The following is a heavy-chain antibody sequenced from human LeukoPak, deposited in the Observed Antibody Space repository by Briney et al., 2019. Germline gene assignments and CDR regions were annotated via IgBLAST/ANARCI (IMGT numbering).Heavy chain of an antibody. J-gene: IGHJ3*02. CDR3: ARGSSGWYPDAFDI. V-gene: IGHV4-34*01. Sequence: PSETLSLTCAVYGGSFSGYYWSWIRQPPRKGLEWIGEINHSGSTNYNPSLKSRVTISVDTSKNQFSLKLSSVTAADTAVYYCARGSSGWYPDAFDIWGQGTMVTVSS. D-gene: IGHD6-19*01. CDR2: INHSGST. CDR1: GGSFSGYY.